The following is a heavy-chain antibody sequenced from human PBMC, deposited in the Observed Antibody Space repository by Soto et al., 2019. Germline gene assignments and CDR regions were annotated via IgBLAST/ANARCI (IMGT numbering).Heavy chain of an antibody. CDR3: SRPLESSSSPWYDLVV. CDR2: ISYGGSSK. CDR1: GFNFSSYG. J-gene: IGHJ6*02. Sequence: GGSLRLSCAASGFNFSSYGMHWARQAPGKGLEWVAVISYGGSSKYYPDSVKGRFTISRDNSKNTLFLQMNSLRAEDTAVYYCSRPLESSSSPWYDLVVWGQETTVTVSS. D-gene: IGHD6-6*01. V-gene: IGHV3-30-3*01.